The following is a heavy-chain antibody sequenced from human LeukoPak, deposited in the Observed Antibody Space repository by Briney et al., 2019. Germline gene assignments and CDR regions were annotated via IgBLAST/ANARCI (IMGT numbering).Heavy chain of an antibody. Sequence: PGGSLRLSCAASGFTFSSYSMNWVRQAPGKGLEWVSSISSSSSYIYYADSVKGRFTISRDNAKNSLYLQMNSLRAEDTAVYYCAREVGGYYYDSSGYLYYFDYWGQGTLVTVSS. V-gene: IGHV3-21*01. CDR3: AREVGGYYYDSSGYLYYFDY. D-gene: IGHD3-22*01. J-gene: IGHJ4*02. CDR1: GFTFSSYS. CDR2: ISSSSSYI.